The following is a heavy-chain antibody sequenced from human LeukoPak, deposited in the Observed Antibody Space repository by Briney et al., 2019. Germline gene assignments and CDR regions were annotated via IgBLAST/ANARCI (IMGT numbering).Heavy chain of an antibody. CDR3: ATGDSGYSRDAFDI. J-gene: IGHJ3*02. D-gene: IGHD3-22*01. Sequence: ASVKVSCKVSGYTLIELSMHWARQAPGKGLEWMGGFDPEDGETIYAQKFQGRVTMTEDTSTDTAYMELSSLRSEDTAVYYCATGDSGYSRDAFDIWGQGTMVTVSS. CDR2: FDPEDGET. CDR1: GYTLIELS. V-gene: IGHV1-24*01.